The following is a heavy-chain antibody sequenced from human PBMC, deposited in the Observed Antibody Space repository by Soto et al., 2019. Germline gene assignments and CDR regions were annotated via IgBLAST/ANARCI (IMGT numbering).Heavy chain of an antibody. Sequence: QVQLVESGGGVVQPGRSLRLSCAASGFTFNRHPLHWVRQAPGKGLEWVAVISHDGNNKYYADSVKGRFTISRDNSMNMLYLHMHGLRTEDTAIFYCARPSGHIYATLHGPFDHWAQGALVTVSS. D-gene: IGHD2-8*01. CDR2: ISHDGNNK. CDR3: ARPSGHIYATLHGPFDH. J-gene: IGHJ4*02. CDR1: GFTFNRHP. V-gene: IGHV3-30-3*01.